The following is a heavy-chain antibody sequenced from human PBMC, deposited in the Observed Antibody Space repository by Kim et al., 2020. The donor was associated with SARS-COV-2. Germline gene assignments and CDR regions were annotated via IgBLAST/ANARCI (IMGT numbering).Heavy chain of an antibody. CDR3: VLVVRGLVVN. V-gene: IGHV1-3*01. D-gene: IGHD3-10*01. Sequence: ASVKVSCKASGYTFTTYAMHWVRQAPGQRPEWMGWVSAGNGNTKYSQKFLGRVTITRDTSANTAYMELSALRSEDTAVYFCVLVVRGLVVNWGQGSLVTVSS. CDR1: GYTFTTYA. CDR2: VSAGNGNT. J-gene: IGHJ4*02.